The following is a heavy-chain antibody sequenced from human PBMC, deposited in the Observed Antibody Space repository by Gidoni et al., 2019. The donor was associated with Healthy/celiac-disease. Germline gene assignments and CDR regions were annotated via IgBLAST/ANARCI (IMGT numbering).Heavy chain of an antibody. CDR3: ASMYDSSGPDAFDI. Sequence: EVQLVESGGGLVQPGGSLRLSCAASGFTFSSYSMNWVRQAPGKGLEWVSYISSSSSTIYYADSGKGRFTISRDNAKNSLYLQMNSLRAEDTAVYYCASMYDSSGPDAFDIWGQGTMVTVSS. D-gene: IGHD3-22*01. V-gene: IGHV3-48*01. CDR2: ISSSSSTI. CDR1: GFTFSSYS. J-gene: IGHJ3*02.